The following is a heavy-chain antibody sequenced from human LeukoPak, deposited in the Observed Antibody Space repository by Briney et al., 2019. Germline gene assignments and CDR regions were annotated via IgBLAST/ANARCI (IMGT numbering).Heavy chain of an antibody. Sequence: EASVKVSCKASGGTFNSFAISWVRQAPGQGLEWEGRIIPLLGTPDYAQKFQGRVTITSDKYTGTAYIELSSLRSEDTAMYYCARMKYFDSTGYSHAEYFQHWGQGTLVIVSS. D-gene: IGHD3-22*01. V-gene: IGHV1-69*04. J-gene: IGHJ1*01. CDR1: GGTFNSFA. CDR2: IIPLLGTP. CDR3: ARMKYFDSTGYSHAEYFQH.